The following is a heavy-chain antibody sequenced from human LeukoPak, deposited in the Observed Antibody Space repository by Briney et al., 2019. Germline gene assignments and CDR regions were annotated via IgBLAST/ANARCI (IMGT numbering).Heavy chain of an antibody. CDR1: GGSISSGGYS. Sequence: SETLSLTCAVSGGSISSGGYSWTWIRQPPGKGLEWIGYIHHSGGTYYNPSFKSRVTISEDRSEKQFSLKLSSMTAADTAVYYCARSRGDGFRSLYYWGQGTLVTVSS. CDR2: IHHSGGT. J-gene: IGHJ4*02. D-gene: IGHD5-24*01. CDR3: ARSRGDGFRSLYY. V-gene: IGHV4-30-2*01.